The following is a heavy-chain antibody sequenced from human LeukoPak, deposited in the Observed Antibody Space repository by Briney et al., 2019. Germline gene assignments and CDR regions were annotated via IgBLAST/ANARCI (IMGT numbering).Heavy chain of an antibody. CDR2: IHHSGST. CDR3: ARDAAAGYSLAY. CDR1: GYSVSSISY. J-gene: IGHJ4*02. Sequence: SETLSLTCTVSGYSVSSISYWAWIRQPPGKGLEWIGSIHHSGSTYYNSSLKSRLTISEDKAKNQFSLNLNSVTAADTAVYYCARDAAAGYSLAYWGQGTLVTVS. D-gene: IGHD6-13*01. V-gene: IGHV4-38-2*02.